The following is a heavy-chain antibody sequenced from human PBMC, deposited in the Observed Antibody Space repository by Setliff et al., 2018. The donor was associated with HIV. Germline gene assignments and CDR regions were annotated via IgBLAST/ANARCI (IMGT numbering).Heavy chain of an antibody. CDR3: ARDASLSRVGATTYEYFDL. V-gene: IGHV3-7*01. Sequence: GGSLRLSCAASGFLFHTYWMSWVRQAPGKGLEWVANIKEDGSEKYYVDSVKGRFTISRDNAENSLYLQMNSLRAEDTAVYYCARDASLSRVGATTYEYFDLWGRGTLVTVSS. CDR2: IKEDGSEK. D-gene: IGHD1-26*01. CDR1: GFLFHTYW. J-gene: IGHJ2*01.